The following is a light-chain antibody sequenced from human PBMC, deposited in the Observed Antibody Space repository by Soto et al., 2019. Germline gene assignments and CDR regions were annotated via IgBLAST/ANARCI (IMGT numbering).Light chain of an antibody. J-gene: IGKJ3*01. V-gene: IGKV3-20*01. CDR1: QSVSSSY. Sequence: EIVLTQSPGTLSLSPGERATLSCRASQSVSSSYLAWYQHKPGQAPRLLIYGASSRATGIPDRFSGSGSGTDFTLTISRLEPEDFAVYSCQQYGSSLFTFGPGTKVDIK. CDR3: QQYGSSLFT. CDR2: GAS.